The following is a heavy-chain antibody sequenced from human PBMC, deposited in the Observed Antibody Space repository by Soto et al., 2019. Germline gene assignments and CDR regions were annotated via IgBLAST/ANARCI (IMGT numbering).Heavy chain of an antibody. Sequence: QVQLVQSGAEVKKPGSSVKVSCKASGGTFSSYTISWVRQAPGQGLEWMGRIIPILGIANYAQKFQGRVTITEDKSTSTAYMELSSLRSEDTAVYYCARGGQQWLVNYHTGFDYWGQGTLVTVSS. D-gene: IGHD6-19*01. V-gene: IGHV1-69*02. CDR3: ARGGQQWLVNYHTGFDY. CDR1: GGTFSSYT. J-gene: IGHJ4*02. CDR2: IIPILGIA.